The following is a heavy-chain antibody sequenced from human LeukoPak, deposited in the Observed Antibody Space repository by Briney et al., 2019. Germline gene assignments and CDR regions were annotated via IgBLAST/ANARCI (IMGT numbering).Heavy chain of an antibody. V-gene: IGHV3-23*01. J-gene: IGHJ4*02. CDR2: ISGSGAKT. D-gene: IGHD1-26*01. CDR1: GFTFSTYA. Sequence: GGSLRLTCAASGFTFSTYAMNWVRQAPGKGLEWVSAISGSGAKTYYADFVKGRFTISRDNSKNTLYLQMNSLRAEDTAVYYCAKEYSGSFSPFPSYFDYWGQGTLVTVSS. CDR3: AKEYSGSFSPFPSYFDY.